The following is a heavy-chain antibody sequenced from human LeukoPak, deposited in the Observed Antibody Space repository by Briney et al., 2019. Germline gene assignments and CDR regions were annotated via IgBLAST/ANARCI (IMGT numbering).Heavy chain of an antibody. D-gene: IGHD6-19*01. CDR1: GYTFTSCD. J-gene: IGHJ4*02. Sequence: ASVKVSCKASGYTFTSCDINWVRQATGQGLEWMGWMNPNSGNTGYGQSFQGRITMTRHISIGTAYMELSNLTSEDTAIYYCTRGSSGRRDNWGQGTLVTV. CDR2: MNPNSGNT. V-gene: IGHV1-8*01. CDR3: TRGSSGRRDN.